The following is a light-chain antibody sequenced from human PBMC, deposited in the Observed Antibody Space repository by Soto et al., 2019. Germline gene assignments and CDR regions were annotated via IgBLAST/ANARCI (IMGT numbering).Light chain of an antibody. CDR3: QQYNSYPRT. J-gene: IGKJ4*01. CDR1: PSISSW. CDR2: KAS. V-gene: IGKV1-5*03. Sequence: DIQMTQSPSTLSASVGDRVTITCRASPSISSWLAWYQQKPGKAPKILIFKASSLESGVPSRFSGSGSGTECTLTISSLQPDDFATYDCQQYNSYPRTFGGGTEVEIK.